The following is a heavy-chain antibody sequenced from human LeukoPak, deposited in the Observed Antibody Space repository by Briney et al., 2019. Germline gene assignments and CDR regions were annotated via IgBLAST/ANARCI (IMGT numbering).Heavy chain of an antibody. CDR2: ISSSSSYI. Sequence: GGSLRLSCAASGFTFSSYSMNWVRQAPGKGLEWVSSISSSSSYIYYADSVKGRFTISRDNAKNSLYLQMNSLRAEDTAVYYCARAAALSIAARPRYYYYMDVWGKGTTVTVSS. CDR3: ARAAALSIAARPRYYYYMDV. V-gene: IGHV3-21*01. J-gene: IGHJ6*03. CDR1: GFTFSSYS. D-gene: IGHD6-6*01.